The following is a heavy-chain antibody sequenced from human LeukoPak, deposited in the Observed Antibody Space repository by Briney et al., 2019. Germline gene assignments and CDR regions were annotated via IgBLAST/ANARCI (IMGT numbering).Heavy chain of an antibody. V-gene: IGHV4-59*01. CDR2: IYYSGST. D-gene: IGHD3-9*01. CDR1: GGSISSYY. Sequence: SETLSLTCTVSGGSISSYYWSWIRQPPGKGLEWIGYIYYSGSTNYNPSLKSRVTISVDTSKNQFSLKLSSVTAADTAVYYCGRRSYDILTGYYFWFDPWGQGTLVTVSS. CDR3: GRRSYDILTGYYFWFDP. J-gene: IGHJ5*02.